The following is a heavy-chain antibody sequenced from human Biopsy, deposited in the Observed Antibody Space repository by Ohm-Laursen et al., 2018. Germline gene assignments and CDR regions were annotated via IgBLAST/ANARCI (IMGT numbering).Heavy chain of an antibody. Sequence: PGTLSLTCAVYGGSFSGYYWSWIRQPPGKGLEWIGHVYNGGITNYNPSLKSRVTISKDTSKNQFSLQVNSVTAADTAVYYCARTPRDSFWSGSYKRGLWFDPWGQGTLVIVSS. CDR2: VYNGGIT. D-gene: IGHD3-3*01. CDR3: ARTPRDSFWSGSYKRGLWFDP. CDR1: GGSFSGYY. J-gene: IGHJ5*02. V-gene: IGHV4-34*01.